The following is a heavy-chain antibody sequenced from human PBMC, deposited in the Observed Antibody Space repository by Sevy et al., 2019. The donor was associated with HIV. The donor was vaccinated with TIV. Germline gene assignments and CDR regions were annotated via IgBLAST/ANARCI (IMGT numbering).Heavy chain of an antibody. CDR3: ARDLDDNSGYYYGAIDY. D-gene: IGHD3-22*01. J-gene: IGHJ4*02. CDR1: GFTFSSYE. V-gene: IGHV3-48*03. CDR2: ISSDGTTI. Sequence: GGSLRLSCAASGFTFSSYEMNWVRQAPGKGLEWVSYISSDGTTIYYADSVKGRFTISRAKAQNSVSLQMNSLRAEDTAVYYCARDLDDNSGYYYGAIDYWGQGTLVTVSS.